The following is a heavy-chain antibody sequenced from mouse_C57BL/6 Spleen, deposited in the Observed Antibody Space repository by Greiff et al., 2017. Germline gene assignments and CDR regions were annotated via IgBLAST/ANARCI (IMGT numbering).Heavy chain of an antibody. CDR2: IYPGSGGT. V-gene: IGHV1-55*01. CDR3: ARGGYGSYYLDY. Sequence: QVQLQQPGAELVKPGASVKMSCKASGYTFTSYWITWVKQRPGQGLEWIGDIYPGSGGTNYNEKFKGKATLTVDTSSSTAYMQLSSLTSEDSAVYYGARGGYGSYYLDYWGQGTTLTVSS. D-gene: IGHD2-2*01. J-gene: IGHJ2*01. CDR1: GYTFTSYW.